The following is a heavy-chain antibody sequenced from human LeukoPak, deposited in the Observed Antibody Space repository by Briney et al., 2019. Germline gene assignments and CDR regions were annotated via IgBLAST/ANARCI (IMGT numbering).Heavy chain of an antibody. Sequence: TGGSLRLSCAASGFTFSDYWMTWVRQAPGKGLEWVANIKQDGSEKYYVDSVKGRFTISRDNAKNSLYLQMNSLRAEDTAVYYCAKEVGGSGSFWGQGTLVTVSS. J-gene: IGHJ4*02. CDR2: IKQDGSEK. CDR1: GFTFSDYW. D-gene: IGHD3-10*01. CDR3: AKEVGGSGSF. V-gene: IGHV3-7*01.